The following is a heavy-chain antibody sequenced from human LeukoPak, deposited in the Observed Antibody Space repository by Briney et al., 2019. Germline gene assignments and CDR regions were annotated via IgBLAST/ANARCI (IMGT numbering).Heavy chain of an antibody. CDR2: IYYSGST. J-gene: IGHJ5*02. D-gene: IGHD1-26*01. CDR1: GGSISSSSYY. V-gene: IGHV4-39*07. CDR3: VRGPTWFDP. Sequence: PSETLSLTCTVSGGSISSSSYYWGWIRQPPGKGLEWIGSIYYSGSTYYNPSLKSRVTISVDTSKNQFSLKLSSVTAADTAVYYCVRGPTWFDPWGQGTLVTVSS.